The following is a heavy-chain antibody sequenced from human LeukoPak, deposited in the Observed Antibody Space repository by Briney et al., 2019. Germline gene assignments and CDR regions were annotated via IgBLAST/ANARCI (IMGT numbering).Heavy chain of an antibody. CDR1: GFTFSSYG. CDR2: IRYDGSNK. V-gene: IGHV3-30*02. D-gene: IGHD6-13*01. CDR3: ARGGPAAGRFDY. Sequence: GGSLRLSCAASGFTFSSYGMHWVRQAPGKGLEWVAFIRYDGSNKYYADSVKGRFTISRDNSKNTLYLQMNSLRAEDTAVYYCARGGPAAGRFDYWGQGTLVTVSS. J-gene: IGHJ4*02.